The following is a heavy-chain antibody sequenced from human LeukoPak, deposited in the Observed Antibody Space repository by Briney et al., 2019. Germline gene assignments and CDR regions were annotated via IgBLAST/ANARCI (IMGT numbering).Heavy chain of an antibody. CDR3: AKDPGGSYYSRWFDP. J-gene: IGHJ5*02. V-gene: IGHV4-39*07. Sequence: PSETLSLTCNVSGGSISSSSYYWGWIRQPPGKGLEWIGSMYYSESTNYNPSLKSRVTISVDTSKNQFSLKLSSVTAADTAVYYCAKDPGGSYYSRWFDPWGQGTLVTVSS. CDR1: GGSISSSSYY. CDR2: MYYSEST. D-gene: IGHD1-26*01.